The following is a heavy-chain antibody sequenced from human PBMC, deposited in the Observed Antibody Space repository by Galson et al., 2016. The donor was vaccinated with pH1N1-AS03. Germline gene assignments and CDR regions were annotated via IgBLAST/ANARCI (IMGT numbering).Heavy chain of an antibody. CDR3: VRGLDHCKNGLN. V-gene: IGHV1-8*01. D-gene: IGHD2/OR15-2a*01. CDR1: GYTFTTYD. CDR2: MTPNNGNT. Sequence: SVKVSCKASGYTFTTYDINWVRQAAGQGLEWMGWMTPNNGNTGYAQRFQGRVTMTRNTSISTAYMELSGLQSEDTAVYYCVRGLDHCKNGLNWGPGTLVTVSS. J-gene: IGHJ4*02.